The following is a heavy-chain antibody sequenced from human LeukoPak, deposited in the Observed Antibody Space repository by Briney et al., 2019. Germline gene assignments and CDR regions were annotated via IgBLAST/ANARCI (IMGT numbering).Heavy chain of an antibody. Sequence: SETLSLTCTVSGGSISGYYWSWIRQPPGKGLEWIGYIYYSGNTNYNPSLKSRVAISVDTSKNQFSLKLSSVTAADTAVYYCAREWELRGGWFDPWGQGTLVTVSS. CDR2: IYYSGNT. CDR3: AREWELRGGWFDP. V-gene: IGHV4-59*12. J-gene: IGHJ5*02. D-gene: IGHD1-26*01. CDR1: GGSISGYY.